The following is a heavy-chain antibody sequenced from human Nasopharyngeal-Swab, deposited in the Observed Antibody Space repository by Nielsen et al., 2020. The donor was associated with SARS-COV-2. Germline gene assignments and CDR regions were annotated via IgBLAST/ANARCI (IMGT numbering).Heavy chain of an antibody. Sequence: GESLKISCAASGFSVRSDYMNWVRQAPGKGLEWVLVIYSDGTTHYTDSVKGRFSISRDDSKNTLDLQMNSLRVDDTAVYYCARDPGYRNGMNVWGQGTTVTVSS. CDR1: GFSVRSDY. D-gene: IGHD2-2*01. CDR2: IYSDGTT. V-gene: IGHV3-53*01. J-gene: IGHJ6*02. CDR3: ARDPGYRNGMNV.